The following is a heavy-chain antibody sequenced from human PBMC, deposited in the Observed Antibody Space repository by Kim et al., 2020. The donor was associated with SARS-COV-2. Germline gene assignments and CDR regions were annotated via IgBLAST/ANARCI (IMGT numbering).Heavy chain of an antibody. D-gene: IGHD3-16*01. Sequence: SQSCQGQVTISDDQSISTAYLQWSSLKASDTAMYYCARRGLGFYYYGMDVWGQGTTVTVSS. J-gene: IGHJ6*02. CDR3: ARRGLGFYYYGMDV. V-gene: IGHV5-51*01.